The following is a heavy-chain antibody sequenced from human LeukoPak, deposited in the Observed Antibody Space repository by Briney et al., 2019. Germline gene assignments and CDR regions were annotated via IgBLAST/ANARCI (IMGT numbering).Heavy chain of an antibody. Sequence: ASVKVSCKASGYPFTGYYFYWVRQAPGQGLEWMGWLNPNTGDTNYAQNFQGRVTMTRDTSISTAYMELSRLRSDDTAVYYCARVPRSSYDRNGYYLLDYWGQGTLVTVSS. J-gene: IGHJ4*02. V-gene: IGHV1-2*02. CDR1: GYPFTGYY. CDR3: ARVPRSSYDRNGYYLLDY. D-gene: IGHD3-22*01. CDR2: LNPNTGDT.